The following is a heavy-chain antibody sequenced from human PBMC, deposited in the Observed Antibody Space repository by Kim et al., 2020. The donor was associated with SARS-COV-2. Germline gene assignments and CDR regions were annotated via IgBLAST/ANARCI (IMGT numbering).Heavy chain of an antibody. Sequence: SETLSLTCTVSGDSISNRSYYWDWIRQPPGKGLEWIGSIYYSGSTYYNPSLKSRVTISVDTSKNQFSLKLSSVTAADTAVYYCARQGLYDILTGYFFSPFDYWGQGTLVTVSS. CDR2: IYYSGST. J-gene: IGHJ4*02. CDR1: GDSISNRSYY. D-gene: IGHD3-9*01. CDR3: ARQGLYDILTGYFFSPFDY. V-gene: IGHV4-39*01.